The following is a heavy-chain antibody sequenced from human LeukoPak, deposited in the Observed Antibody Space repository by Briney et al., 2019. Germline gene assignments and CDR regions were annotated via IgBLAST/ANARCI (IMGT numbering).Heavy chain of an antibody. V-gene: IGHV3-7*04. Sequence: TGGSLRLSCAASGFTFSRFWMNWVRQAPGKGLEWVANIKQDGSDKHYVDSVKGRFTISRDNAKNSLFLQMDSLRDEDTAVYYCARERVCRSNSCYSTFDSWGQGTLVTVSS. CDR1: GFTFSRFW. J-gene: IGHJ4*02. CDR2: IKQDGSDK. D-gene: IGHD2-2*02. CDR3: ARERVCRSNSCYSTFDS.